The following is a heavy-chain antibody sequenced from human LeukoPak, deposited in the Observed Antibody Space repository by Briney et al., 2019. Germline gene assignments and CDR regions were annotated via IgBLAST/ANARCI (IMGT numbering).Heavy chain of an antibody. CDR1: GYTFTGYY. Sequence: ASVKVSCKASGYTFTGYYMHWVRQAPGQGLEWMGWINPNSGDTNYAQKFQGRVTMTRDTSISTAYMELSRLRSDDTAVYYCAREGVAAGGAWFETWGQGTLVTVSS. J-gene: IGHJ5*02. D-gene: IGHD6-13*01. CDR3: AREGVAAGGAWFET. CDR2: INPNSGDT. V-gene: IGHV1-2*02.